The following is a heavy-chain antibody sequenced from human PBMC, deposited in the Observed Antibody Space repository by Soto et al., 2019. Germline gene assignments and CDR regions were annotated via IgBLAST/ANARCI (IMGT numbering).Heavy chain of an antibody. Sequence: HPGGSLRLSCAASGFTFDDYAMHWIRQAPGKGLEWVSGISWNSGTIDYADSLKGRFTISRDNAENSLYLQINSLRVEDTAFYYCAKETQSNLGTGGFDYWGQGTLVTVSS. D-gene: IGHD7-27*01. J-gene: IGHJ4*02. CDR3: AKETQSNLGTGGFDY. V-gene: IGHV3-9*01. CDR1: GFTFDDYA. CDR2: ISWNSGTI.